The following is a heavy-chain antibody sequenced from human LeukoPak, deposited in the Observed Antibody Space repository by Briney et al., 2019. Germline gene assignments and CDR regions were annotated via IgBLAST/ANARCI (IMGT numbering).Heavy chain of an antibody. V-gene: IGHV4-4*07. Sequence: SETLSLTFPDTVSPMMRNSWCSIRQAAGKRLEWIGCLYTSGTTNYNPSLKSRVAMSVDTSKNQFSLRLSSVTAADTAVYYCAIAGNYDFWSPYEDWGQGSLVTVSS. D-gene: IGHD3-3*01. CDR1: VSPMMRNS. J-gene: IGHJ4*02. CDR2: LYTSGTT. CDR3: AIAGNYDFWSPYED.